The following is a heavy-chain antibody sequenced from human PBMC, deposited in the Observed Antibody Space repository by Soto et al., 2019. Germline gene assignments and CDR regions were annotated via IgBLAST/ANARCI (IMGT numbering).Heavy chain of an antibody. CDR2: TYYRSKWYN. Sequence: SQTLSLTYAISGDSASSDRTAWNWIRQSPSRGLEWLGRTYYRSKWYNDYAVSVKSRITINPDTSKNQFSLQLNSVTPEDTAVYYCARDEAGPFDYWGQGTLVTVSS. V-gene: IGHV6-1*01. CDR3: ARDEAGPFDY. CDR1: GDSASSDRTA. J-gene: IGHJ4*02. D-gene: IGHD6-13*01.